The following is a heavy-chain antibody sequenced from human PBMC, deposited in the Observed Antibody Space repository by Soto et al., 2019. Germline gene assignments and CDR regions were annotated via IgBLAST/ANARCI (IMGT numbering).Heavy chain of an antibody. D-gene: IGHD2-15*01. CDR3: ARDSFSCSGGYCYFDY. CDR2: TRNRGDSYRT. J-gene: IGHJ4*02. CDR1: GFTFSDYY. V-gene: IGHV3-72*01. Sequence: GGSLRLSCAASGFTFSDYYMDWVRQAPGKGLEWVGRTRNRGDSYRTEYAASVKGRFTISRDDSKNLLYLQMNSLKSEDTAVYYCARDSFSCSGGYCYFDYWGQGTLVTVSS.